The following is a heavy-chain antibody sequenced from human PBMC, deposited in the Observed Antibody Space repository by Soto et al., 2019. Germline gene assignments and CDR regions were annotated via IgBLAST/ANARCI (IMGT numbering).Heavy chain of an antibody. D-gene: IGHD4-17*01. J-gene: IGHJ4*02. CDR2: IIPIFGTA. CDR3: ARDAVPGYGDYHLDY. V-gene: IGHV1-69*12. Sequence: QVQLVQSGAEVKKPGSSVKVSCKASGGTFSCYAISWVRQAPGQGLEWMGGIIPIFGTANYAQKFQGRVTITAAESTSTAYMELSSLRSEDTAVYYCARDAVPGYGDYHLDYWGQGTLVTVSS. CDR1: GGTFSCYA.